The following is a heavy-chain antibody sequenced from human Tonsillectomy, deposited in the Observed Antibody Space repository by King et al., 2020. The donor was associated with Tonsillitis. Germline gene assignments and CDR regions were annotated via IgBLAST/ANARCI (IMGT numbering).Heavy chain of an antibody. CDR1: GITVSGNY. J-gene: IGHJ5*02. CDR2: IQSGGTT. D-gene: IGHD1-14*01. Sequence: VQLVESGGGLVEPGGSLRLSCAVSGITVSGNYMNWVRQAPGKGLEWVSIIQSGGTTYYADSVKGRFTISRDNSKNTVFLQMNSLRGEDTAVYYCARGPNRGTWGQGTLVSVSS. CDR3: ARGPNRGT. V-gene: IGHV3-66*01.